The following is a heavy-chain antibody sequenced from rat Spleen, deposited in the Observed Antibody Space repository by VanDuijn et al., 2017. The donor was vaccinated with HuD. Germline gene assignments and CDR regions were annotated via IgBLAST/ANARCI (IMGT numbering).Heavy chain of an antibody. CDR1: GYSITSNY. J-gene: IGHJ2*01. Sequence: EVQLQESGPGLVKPSQSLSLTCSVTGYSITSNYWGWIRKFPGNKMEWMGYINFSGSTNYNPSLKSRISITRDTSKNQFFLLLNSITAEDTATYHCARGPVDYWGRGVMVTVSS. CDR2: INFSGST. V-gene: IGHV3-1*01. CDR3: ARGPVDY.